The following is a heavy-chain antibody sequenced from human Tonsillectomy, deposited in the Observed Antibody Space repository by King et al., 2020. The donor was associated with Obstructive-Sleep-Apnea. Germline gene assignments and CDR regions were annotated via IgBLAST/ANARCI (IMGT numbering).Heavy chain of an antibody. D-gene: IGHD4-17*01. CDR1: GGSISSYY. Sequence: VQLQESGPGLVKPSETLSLTCTVSGGSISSYYWSWIRQPPGKGLEWIGYIYYSGSTNYNPSLKSRVTISVDTSKNQFSLKLSSVTAADTAVYYCAGNDYGDYDEYFQHWGQCTLVTVSS. CDR2: IYYSGST. CDR3: AGNDYGDYDEYFQH. J-gene: IGHJ1*01. V-gene: IGHV4-59*08.